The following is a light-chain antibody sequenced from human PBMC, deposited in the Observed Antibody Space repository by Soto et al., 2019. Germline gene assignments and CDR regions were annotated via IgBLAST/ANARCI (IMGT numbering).Light chain of an antibody. Sequence: QSVLTQPPSASGTPGQTVTISCSGSSSNIGSTFVYWYQHFPGTAPKLLLHRNNQRPSGVPDRFSASKSGASTSLAISGLRSEDEAVYYCVSWDNNLSGYVFGTGTKLTVL. CDR3: VSWDNNLSGYV. J-gene: IGLJ1*01. V-gene: IGLV1-47*01. CDR2: RNN. CDR1: SSNIGSTF.